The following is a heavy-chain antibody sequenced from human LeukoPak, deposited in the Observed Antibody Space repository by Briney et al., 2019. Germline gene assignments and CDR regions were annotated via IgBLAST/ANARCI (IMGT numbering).Heavy chain of an antibody. Sequence: GGSLRLSCAASGFTFSSYSMNWVRHAPGKGLEWVSSITSSGRYIYYADSVKGRFTISRDNSENSLYLQMDSLTAEDTAVYYCTRKGSQWDSPVDYWGQEPGSPSPQ. CDR1: GFTFSSYS. CDR2: ITSSGRYI. CDR3: TRKGSQWDSPVDY. V-gene: IGHV3-21*01. D-gene: IGHD1-26*01. J-gene: IGHJ4*01.